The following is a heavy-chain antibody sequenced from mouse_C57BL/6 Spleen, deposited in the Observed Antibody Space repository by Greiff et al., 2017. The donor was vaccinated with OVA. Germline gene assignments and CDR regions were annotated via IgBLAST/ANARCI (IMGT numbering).Heavy chain of an antibody. D-gene: IGHD3-1*01. V-gene: IGHV1-5*01. Sequence: VQLRQPGTWLARPGASGKRSCKTSGYTFTSYGMHGVKKRPGQGREGIGAIYPGNSDTSYNQKFKGKAKLTAVTSASTAYMELSSLTNEDSAVYYCTREGALEDWYFDVWGTGTTVTVSS. CDR1: GYTFTSYG. J-gene: IGHJ1*03. CDR2: IYPGNSDT. CDR3: TREGALEDWYFDV.